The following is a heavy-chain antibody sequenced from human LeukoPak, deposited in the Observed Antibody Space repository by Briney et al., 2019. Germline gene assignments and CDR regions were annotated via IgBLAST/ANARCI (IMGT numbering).Heavy chain of an antibody. D-gene: IGHD6-19*01. V-gene: IGHV4-39*07. J-gene: IGHJ3*02. CDR1: DGSISSSSYY. Sequence: PSETLSLTCSVSDGSISSSSYYWGWIRQPPGKGLEWIGSIYYSGSTYYNPSLKSRVTISVDTSKNQYSLKLSSVTAADTAVYYCARVHSSGWYIAFDIWGQGTMVTVSS. CDR3: ARVHSSGWYIAFDI. CDR2: IYYSGST.